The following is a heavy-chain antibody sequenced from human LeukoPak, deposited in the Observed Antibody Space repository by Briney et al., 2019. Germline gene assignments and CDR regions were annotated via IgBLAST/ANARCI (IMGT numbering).Heavy chain of an antibody. J-gene: IGHJ6*03. D-gene: IGHD2-15*01. V-gene: IGHV3-23*01. CDR2: ISGSGDTT. Sequence: PGGSLRLSCAASGFTFSSFAMSWVRQAPGKGLEWVSAISGSGDTTYYADSVKGRFTLSRDNSKNTLYLQMNSLRAEDTAIYYCAKVRTRILYHMDVWGKGTTVTVSS. CDR3: AKVRTRILYHMDV. CDR1: GFTFSSFA.